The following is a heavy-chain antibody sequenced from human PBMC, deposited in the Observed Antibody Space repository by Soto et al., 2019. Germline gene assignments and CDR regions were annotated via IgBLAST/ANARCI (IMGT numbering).Heavy chain of an antibody. CDR3: ARGRGHYYDRSGYYPRPPGLFDP. CDR2: INHSGST. D-gene: IGHD3-22*01. Sequence: LSLTCSVSGYSINRGYYWSWIRQPPGKGLEWIGEINHSGSTNYNPTLKSRVTISVDTSKNQFSLKRSSVTAADTAGYDCARGRGHYYDRSGYYPRPPGLFDPWGQGTLVTVSS. J-gene: IGHJ5*02. CDR1: GYSINRGYY. V-gene: IGHV4-34*01.